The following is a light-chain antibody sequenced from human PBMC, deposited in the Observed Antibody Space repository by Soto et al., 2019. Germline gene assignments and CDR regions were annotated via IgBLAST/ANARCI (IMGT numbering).Light chain of an antibody. CDR3: QRYGNSLYT. CDR2: GSS. Sequence: EIVLTQSTDTLSLSPGERATISCRASQSVSSSSVAWYQQQPDHAPRLLIYGSSSRATGIPDWFSCSGSGKEFTLIISRLEADGYEVYYCQRYGNSLYTFGQGNKLEIK. V-gene: IGKV3-20*01. CDR1: QSVSSSS. J-gene: IGKJ2*01.